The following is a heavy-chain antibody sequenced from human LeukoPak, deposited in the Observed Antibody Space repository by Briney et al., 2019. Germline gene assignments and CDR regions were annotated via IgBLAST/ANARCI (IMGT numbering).Heavy chain of an antibody. Sequence: GASVKVSCKASGYTFTGYYMHWVRQAPGQGLEWTGWINPNSGGTNYAQKFQGRVTMTRDTSISTAYMELSRLRSDDTAVYYCARISGYDHDYYYGMDVWGQGTTVTVSS. J-gene: IGHJ6*02. CDR2: INPNSGGT. V-gene: IGHV1-2*02. D-gene: IGHD5-12*01. CDR1: GYTFTGYY. CDR3: ARISGYDHDYYYGMDV.